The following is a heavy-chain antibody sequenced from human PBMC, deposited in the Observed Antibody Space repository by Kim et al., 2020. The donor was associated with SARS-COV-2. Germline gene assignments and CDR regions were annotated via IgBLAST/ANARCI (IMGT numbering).Heavy chain of an antibody. CDR3: IRLFYDILSANPKAPS. CDR2: IGSKFKDYAT. D-gene: IGHD3-9*01. Sequence: GGSLRLSCAASGFTLSGSAMHWVRQASGKGLEWVGRIGSKFKDYATGYAASVRGRFIISRDESKSTAYLQMNSLKTEDTAVYYCIRLFYDILSANPKAPSWGQGTLVTVSS. CDR1: GFTLSGSA. V-gene: IGHV3-73*01. J-gene: IGHJ4*02.